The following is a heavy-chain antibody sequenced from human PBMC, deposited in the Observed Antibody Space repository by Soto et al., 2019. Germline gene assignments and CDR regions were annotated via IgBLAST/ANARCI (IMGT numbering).Heavy chain of an antibody. CDR1: GFTFSSYS. Sequence: PGGSLRLSCAASGFTFSSYSMNWVRQAPGKGLEWVANIKQDGSEKYYVDSVKGRFTISRDNAKNSLYLQMNSLRAEDTAVYYCARSSAYYDFWSGYYTDYWGQGTLVTVSS. J-gene: IGHJ4*02. V-gene: IGHV3-7*03. CDR3: ARSSAYYDFWSGYYTDY. CDR2: IKQDGSEK. D-gene: IGHD3-3*01.